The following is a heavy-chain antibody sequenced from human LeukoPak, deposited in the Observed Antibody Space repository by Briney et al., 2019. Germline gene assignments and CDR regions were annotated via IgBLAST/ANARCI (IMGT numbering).Heavy chain of an antibody. CDR1: GGTFSSYA. J-gene: IGHJ6*03. CDR2: INPNSGVT. Sequence: ASVKVSCKASGGTFSSYAISWVRQAPGQGLEWMGWINPNSGVTNYAQKLQGRVTITRDTSIDTAYMRLSRLRSDDTAVYYCAKDRYGDYEAPFHYYMDAWGRGTTVTVSS. CDR3: AKDRYGDYEAPFHYYMDA. V-gene: IGHV1-2*02. D-gene: IGHD5-12*01.